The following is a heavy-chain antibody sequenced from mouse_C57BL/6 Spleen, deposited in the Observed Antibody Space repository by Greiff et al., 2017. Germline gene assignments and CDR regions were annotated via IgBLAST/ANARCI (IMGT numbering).Heavy chain of an antibody. CDR2: ISYDGSN. Sequence: ESGPGLVKPSQSLSLTCSVTGYSITSGYYWNWIRQFPGNKLEWMGYISYDGSNNYNPSLKNRISITRDTSKNQFFLKLNSVTTEDTATYYCARGVSGYYFDYWGQGTTLTISS. CDR3: ARGVSGYYFDY. V-gene: IGHV3-6*01. D-gene: IGHD2-2*01. CDR1: GYSITSGYY. J-gene: IGHJ2*01.